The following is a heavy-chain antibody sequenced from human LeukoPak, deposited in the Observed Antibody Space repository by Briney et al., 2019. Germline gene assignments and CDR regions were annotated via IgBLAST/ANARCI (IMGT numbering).Heavy chain of an antibody. CDR3: ARGRGYDSNGVWAHRDAFHI. V-gene: IGHV4-34*01. Sequence: SETLSLTCAVYGGSLSGYYWNWIRQTPGKGLEWIGEINHSGGTKDNPSLKSRDTMSVDTSKNQFSLRLNSVTAADTAVYYCARGRGYDSNGVWAHRDAFHIWGQGTPVTVSS. CDR2: INHSGGT. J-gene: IGHJ3*02. CDR1: GGSLSGYY. D-gene: IGHD3-22*01.